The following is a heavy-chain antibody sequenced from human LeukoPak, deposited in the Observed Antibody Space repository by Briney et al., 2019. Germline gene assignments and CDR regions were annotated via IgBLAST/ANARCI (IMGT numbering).Heavy chain of an antibody. CDR3: ARDAGSGSYYNEGWFDP. Sequence: SETLSLTCAVYGGSFSGYYWSWIRQSPGKGLEWIGEINHSGSTKYNPSLKNRVTISVDTSKNQFSLKLSSVTAADTAVYYCARDAGSGSYYNEGWFDPWGQGTLVTVSS. CDR1: GGSFSGYY. D-gene: IGHD3-10*01. J-gene: IGHJ5*02. CDR2: INHSGST. V-gene: IGHV4-34*01.